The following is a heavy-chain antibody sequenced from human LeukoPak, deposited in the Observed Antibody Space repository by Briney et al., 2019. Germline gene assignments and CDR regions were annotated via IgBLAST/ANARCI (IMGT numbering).Heavy chain of an antibody. CDR3: ARYGSTWNGYFQH. CDR1: GGSISSYY. V-gene: IGHV4-4*07. CDR2: IYTSGST. Sequence: SETLSLTCTVSGGSISSYYWSWIRQPAGKGLEWIGRIYTSGSTNYNPSLKSRVTISVDTFKNQFSLKLTSVTAADTAVYYCARYGSTWNGYFQHWGPGTLVTVSS. D-gene: IGHD6-19*01. J-gene: IGHJ1*01.